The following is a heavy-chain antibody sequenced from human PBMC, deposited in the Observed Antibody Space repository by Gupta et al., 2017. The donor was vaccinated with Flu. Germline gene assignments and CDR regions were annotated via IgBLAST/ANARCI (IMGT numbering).Heavy chain of an antibody. V-gene: IGHV2-26*01. J-gene: IGHJ4*02. Sequence: QVTLKESGPVLVKPTETLTLTCTVSGFSLNNAEVGVSWIRQPPGKALEWLAHIFSTDEKSYSASLRNRLTISGDTSKSQVFLTMTNMDPLDTATDFCARISYYDIHLDYWGQGTLVTVSS. CDR3: ARISYYDIHLDY. CDR2: IFSTDEK. CDR1: GFSLNNAEVG. D-gene: IGHD3-9*01.